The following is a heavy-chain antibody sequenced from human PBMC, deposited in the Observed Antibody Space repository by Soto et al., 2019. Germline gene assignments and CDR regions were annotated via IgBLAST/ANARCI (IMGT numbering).Heavy chain of an antibody. V-gene: IGHV4-34*01. D-gene: IGHD6-19*01. CDR3: ARPSWLRFYFDY. J-gene: IGHJ4*02. Sequence: SETLSLTCAVYGGSFSGYYWSWIRQPPGKGLEWIGEINHSGSTNYNPSLKSRVTISVDTSKNQFSLKLSSVTAADTAVYYCARPSWLRFYFDYWRQGTLVTVSS. CDR2: INHSGST. CDR1: GGSFSGYY.